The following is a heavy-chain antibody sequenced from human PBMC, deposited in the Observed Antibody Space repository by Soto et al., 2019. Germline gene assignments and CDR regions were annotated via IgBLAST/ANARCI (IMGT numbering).Heavy chain of an antibody. D-gene: IGHD1-26*01. CDR2: ISGSGGST. V-gene: IGHV3-23*01. CDR3: AKGEGATLRHYYGMDV. Sequence: GGSLRLSCAASGFTFSSYAMSWVHQAPGKGLEWVSAISGSGGSTYYADSVKGRFTISRDNSKNTLYLQMNSLRAEDTAVYYCAKGEGATLRHYYGMDVWGQGTTVTVSS. CDR1: GFTFSSYA. J-gene: IGHJ6*02.